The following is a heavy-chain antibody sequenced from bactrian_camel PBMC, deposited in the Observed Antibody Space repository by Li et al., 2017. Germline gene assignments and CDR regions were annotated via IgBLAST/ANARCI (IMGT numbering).Heavy chain of an antibody. D-gene: IGHD6*01. V-gene: IGHV3S53*01. J-gene: IGHJ4*01. CDR2: ISPDGKE. CDR1: RGFDDADAE. Sequence: HVQLVESGGGSVQIGGSLTLACAASRGFDDADAEWGRFRQAPGAQCEMVASISPDGKEYYLDSMKGRFAISKDNAKNTLYLQMNSLKAEDTAMYYCAADVVYGGMQYYIAIGGVMRRFGAIGQGTQVTVS.